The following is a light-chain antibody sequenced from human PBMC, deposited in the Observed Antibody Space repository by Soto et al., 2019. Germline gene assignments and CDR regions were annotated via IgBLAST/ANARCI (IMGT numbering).Light chain of an antibody. V-gene: IGKV3-11*01. CDR1: QSVNVY. J-gene: IGKJ1*01. Sequence: EIVLTQSPATLSLSPGEGATLSCRASQSVNVYLAWYQQKPGQAPRLLIYDASRRATGIPARFSGSGSGTDFTLTISNLEPEDFAIYYCQQYSRSPPTFGRGTKVEIK. CDR2: DAS. CDR3: QQYSRSPPT.